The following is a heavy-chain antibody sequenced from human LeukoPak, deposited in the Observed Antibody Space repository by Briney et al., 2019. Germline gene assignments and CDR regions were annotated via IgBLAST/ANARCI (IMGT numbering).Heavy chain of an antibody. CDR1: GFTFSSYA. D-gene: IGHD3-3*01. V-gene: IGHV3-23*01. Sequence: GGSLRLSCAASGFTFSSYAMSWVRQAPGKGLEWVSAISGSGGSTYYADSVKGRFTISRDNSKNTLYLQMNSLRAEDTAVYYCAKAKPVTIFGVATFDYWGQGTLVTVSP. J-gene: IGHJ4*02. CDR3: AKAKPVTIFGVATFDY. CDR2: ISGSGGST.